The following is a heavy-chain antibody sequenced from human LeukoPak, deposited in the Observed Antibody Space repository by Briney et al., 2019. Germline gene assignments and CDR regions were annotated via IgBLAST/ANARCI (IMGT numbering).Heavy chain of an antibody. J-gene: IGHJ4*02. V-gene: IGHV3-64*01. CDR1: GFTFSDYG. CDR2: ISSNGGST. Sequence: GGSLRPSCAASGFTFSDYGMHWVRQAPGKGLEYVSTISSNGGSTYYANSVKGRFTVSRDNSKNTLYLQMGSLRAEDMAVYYCARDSSSRPFDYWGQGTLVTVSS. CDR3: ARDSSSRPFDY. D-gene: IGHD6-19*01.